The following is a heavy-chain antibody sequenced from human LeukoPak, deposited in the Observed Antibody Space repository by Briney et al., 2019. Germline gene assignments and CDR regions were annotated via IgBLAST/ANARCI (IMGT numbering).Heavy chain of an antibody. V-gene: IGHV3-33*01. CDR3: ARDIEAYCGGDCYSGMDV. J-gene: IGHJ6*02. Sequence: PGRSLRLSCAASGFTFSSYGMHWVRQAPGKGLEWVAVIWYDGSNKYYADSVKGRFTISRDNPKNTLYLQMNSLRAEDTAVYYCARDIEAYCGGDCYSGMDVWGQGATVTVSS. CDR2: IWYDGSNK. D-gene: IGHD2-21*02. CDR1: GFTFSSYG.